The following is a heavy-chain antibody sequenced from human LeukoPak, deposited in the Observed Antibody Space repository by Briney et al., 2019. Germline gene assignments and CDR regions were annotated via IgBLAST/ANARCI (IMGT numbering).Heavy chain of an antibody. CDR1: GYTFTSYY. CDR3: ARVPRYCSSTSCHPQDFDY. V-gene: IGHV1-46*01. J-gene: IGHJ4*02. Sequence: ASVKVSCKASGYTFTSYYMHWVRQAPGQGLEWMGIINPSGGSTSYAQKFQGRVTMTTDTSTNTVYMELSSLRSDDTAVYYCARVPRYCSSTSCHPQDFDYWGQGTLVTVSS. D-gene: IGHD2-2*01. CDR2: INPSGGST.